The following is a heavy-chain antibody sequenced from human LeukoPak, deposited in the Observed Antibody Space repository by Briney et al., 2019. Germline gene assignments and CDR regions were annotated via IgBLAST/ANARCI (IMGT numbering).Heavy chain of an antibody. V-gene: IGHV3-21*01. Sequence: GGSLRLSCQASGFTFSSYYMNWVRQAPGRGLDGVSSIGSSSTRIFDADSVKGTFTISRDNAKNSQYLQMNSLRAEDTAVYYCARGVSYRVVMTATDFDYWGQGTLVTVSS. D-gene: IGHD2-21*02. CDR2: IGSSSTRI. CDR3: ARGVSYRVVMTATDFDY. J-gene: IGHJ4*02. CDR1: GFTFSSYY.